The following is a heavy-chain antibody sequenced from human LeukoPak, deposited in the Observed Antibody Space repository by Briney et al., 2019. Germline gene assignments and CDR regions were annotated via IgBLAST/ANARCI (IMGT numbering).Heavy chain of an antibody. Sequence: ASVKVSCKASVYTFTGYYMHWVRQAPGQGLEWMGRINPNSGGTNYAQKFQGRVTMTRDTSISTAYMELSRLRSDDTAVYYCARESFGVVVVAAHDYWGQGTLVTVSS. CDR3: ARESFGVVVVAAHDY. V-gene: IGHV1-2*06. D-gene: IGHD2-15*01. CDR1: VYTFTGYY. J-gene: IGHJ4*02. CDR2: INPNSGGT.